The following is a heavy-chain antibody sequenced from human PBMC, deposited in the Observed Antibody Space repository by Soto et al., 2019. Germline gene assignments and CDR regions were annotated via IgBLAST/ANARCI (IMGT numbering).Heavy chain of an antibody. CDR1: GFTVSSSY. CDR2: FYSGGKT. CDR3: ARAGQYCTTGTCHPASMGV. Sequence: EVQLVESGGGLVQPGGSLRLSCSASGFTVSSSYINWVRQAPGKGLEWVSTFYSGGKTYYADSVKGRFTIARHSSENTLDLQMNSLRSEDTAVYYCARAGQYCTTGTCHPASMGVWGEGTTVTVSS. V-gene: IGHV3-53*04. D-gene: IGHD2-8*01. J-gene: IGHJ6*04.